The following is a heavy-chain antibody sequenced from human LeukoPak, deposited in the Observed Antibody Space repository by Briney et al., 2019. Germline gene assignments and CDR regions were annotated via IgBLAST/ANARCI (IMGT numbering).Heavy chain of an antibody. J-gene: IGHJ6*02. D-gene: IGHD2-8*02. CDR1: GGSISNYY. Sequence: SETLSLTCTVSGGSISNYYWTWIRQPPGKGLEWIGYIHYSGSTNYNPSLKSRVTISVDTSKTQFSLNLSSVTAADTAVYYCARLTVRSYYYYGMDVWGQGTTVTVSS. CDR3: ARLTVRSYYYYGMDV. V-gene: IGHV4-59*01. CDR2: IHYSGST.